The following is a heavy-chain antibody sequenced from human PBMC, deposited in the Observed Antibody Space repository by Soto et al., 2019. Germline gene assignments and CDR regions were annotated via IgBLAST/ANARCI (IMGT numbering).Heavy chain of an antibody. V-gene: IGHV3-23*01. J-gene: IGHJ3*02. D-gene: IGHD3-3*01. CDR3: AKDVSPYYDFWSGYPGAFDI. CDR2: ISGSGGST. CDR1: GFTFSSYA. Sequence: EVQLLESGGGLVQPGGSLRLSCAASGFTFSSYAMSWVRQAPGKGLEWVSAISGSGGSTYYADSVKGRFTISRDNSKNTLYLQMNSLRAEDTAVYYCAKDVSPYYDFWSGYPGAFDILGQGTMVTVSS.